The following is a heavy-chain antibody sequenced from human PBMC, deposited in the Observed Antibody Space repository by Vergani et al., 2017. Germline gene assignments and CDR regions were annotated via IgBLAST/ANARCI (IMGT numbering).Heavy chain of an antibody. CDR2: IFPILGIA. D-gene: IGHD6-19*01. CDR3: ARDEPRGYSSGYGMDV. Sequence: QVQLVQSGAEVKKPGSSVKVSCKASGGTFSSYTISWVRQAPGQGLEWMGRIFPILGIANYAQKFQGRVTITADKSTSTAYMELSSLRSDDTAVYYCARDEPRGYSSGYGMDVWGQGTTVTVSS. V-gene: IGHV1-69*08. J-gene: IGHJ6*02. CDR1: GGTFSSYT.